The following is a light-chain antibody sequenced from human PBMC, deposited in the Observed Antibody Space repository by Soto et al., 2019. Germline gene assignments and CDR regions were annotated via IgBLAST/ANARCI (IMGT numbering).Light chain of an antibody. Sequence: IVLTQSPATLSLSPGERATLSCRASQSVSTYLAWHQQRPGQAPRLLIYAASNRATGIPARFSGSGSGTDFTLTISSLEPEDFAVYYCQQRSNWPITFGQGTRLEIK. V-gene: IGKV3-11*01. J-gene: IGKJ5*01. CDR2: AAS. CDR1: QSVSTY. CDR3: QQRSNWPIT.